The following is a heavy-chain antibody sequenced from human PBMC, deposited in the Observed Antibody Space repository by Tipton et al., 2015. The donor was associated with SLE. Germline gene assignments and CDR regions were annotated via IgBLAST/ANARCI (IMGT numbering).Heavy chain of an antibody. V-gene: IGHV3-33*08. CDR2: IRYDGSNK. Sequence: SLRLSCSASGFTFSSYGMHWVRQAPGKGLEWVAFIRYDGSNKYYADSVKGRFTISRDNAKNSLYLQMNSLRAEDTALYHCARVLDYGESYWYFDLWGRGTLVTVSS. D-gene: IGHD4-17*01. CDR3: ARVLDYGESYWYFDL. J-gene: IGHJ2*01. CDR1: GFTFSSYG.